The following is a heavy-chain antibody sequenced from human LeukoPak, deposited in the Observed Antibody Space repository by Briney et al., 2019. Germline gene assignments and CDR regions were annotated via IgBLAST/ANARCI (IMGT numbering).Heavy chain of an antibody. CDR2: ISSGGSII. D-gene: IGHD3-22*01. J-gene: IGHJ4*02. CDR3: ARVGYTSGYSY. V-gene: IGHV3-48*03. Sequence: GGSLRLSCAASGFTFSSYGMNWVRQAPGKGLEWVSYISSGGSIIYYADSVKGRFTISRDNAKNSLYLQMNSLRVEDTAVYYCARVGYTSGYSYWGQGTLVTVSS. CDR1: GFTFSSYG.